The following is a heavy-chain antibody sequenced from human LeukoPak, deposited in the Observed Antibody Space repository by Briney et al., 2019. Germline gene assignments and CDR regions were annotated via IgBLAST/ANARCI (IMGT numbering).Heavy chain of an antibody. D-gene: IGHD3-16*01. CDR1: GGSISSYY. Sequence: SETLSLTCTVSGGSISSYYWSWIRQPPGKGLEWIGYIYYSGSTNYNPSLESRVTISVDTSKNQFSLKLSSVTAADTAVYYCARITKLQYFDYWGQGTLVTVSS. V-gene: IGHV4-59*01. CDR2: IYYSGST. CDR3: ARITKLQYFDY. J-gene: IGHJ4*02.